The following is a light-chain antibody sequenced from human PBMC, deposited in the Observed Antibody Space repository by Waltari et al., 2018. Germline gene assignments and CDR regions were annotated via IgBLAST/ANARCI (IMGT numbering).Light chain of an antibody. V-gene: IGKV3-15*01. CDR3: HQYNDGPPFN. Sequence: EIVMAQSPASLSVSPGERAIFSCRASQSVTTNVAWYQQKPGQPPSLLIDGASTRATDIPARFSGSGSGTEFTLTITSPQSEDVGVYYCHQYNDGPPFNFGQGTKLEIK. J-gene: IGKJ2*01. CDR1: QSVTTN. CDR2: GAS.